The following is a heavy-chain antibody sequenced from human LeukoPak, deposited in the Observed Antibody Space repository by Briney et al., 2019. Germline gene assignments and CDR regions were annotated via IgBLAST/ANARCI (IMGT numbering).Heavy chain of an antibody. V-gene: IGHV1-8*02. CDR3: ARRGPSDY. Sequence: ASVKVSCKASGDTFTGYYMHWVRQATGQGLEWMGWMNPNSGNTGYAQKFQGRVTMTRNTSISTAYMELSSLRSEDTAVYYCARRGPSDYWGQGTLVTVSS. J-gene: IGHJ4*02. CDR1: GDTFTGYY. CDR2: MNPNSGNT.